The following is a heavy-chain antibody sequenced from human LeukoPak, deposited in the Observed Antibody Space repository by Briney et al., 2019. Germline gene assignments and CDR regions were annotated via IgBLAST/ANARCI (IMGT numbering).Heavy chain of an antibody. J-gene: IGHJ4*02. V-gene: IGHV4-39*01. Sequence: SETLSLTCTVSGGSISSSSYYWGWIRQPPGKGLEWIGSIYYSGSTYYNPSLKSRVTISVDTSKNQFSLKLSSVTAADTAVYYCASRDSGSYYGAQAPDYWGQGTLVTVSS. D-gene: IGHD1-26*01. CDR1: GGSISSSSYY. CDR2: IYYSGST. CDR3: ASRDSGSYYGAQAPDY.